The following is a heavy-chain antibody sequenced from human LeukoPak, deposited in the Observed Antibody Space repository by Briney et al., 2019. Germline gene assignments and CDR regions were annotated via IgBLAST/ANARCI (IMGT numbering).Heavy chain of an antibody. CDR1: GYTFTGYY. J-gene: IGHJ4*02. CDR2: INPNSGGT. Sequence: ASVKVSCKASGYTFTGYYMHWVRQAPGQGLEWMGWINPNSGGTNYAQKFQGRVTMTRDTSISTAYMELSRLRSDDTAVYYCARDVATTYYYGSGATYYFDYWGQGTLVTVSS. V-gene: IGHV1-2*02. CDR3: ARDVATTYYYGSGATYYFDY. D-gene: IGHD3-10*01.